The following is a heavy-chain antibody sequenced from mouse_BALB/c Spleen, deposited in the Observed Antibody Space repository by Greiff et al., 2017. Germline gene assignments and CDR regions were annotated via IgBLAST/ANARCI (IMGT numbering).Heavy chain of an antibody. CDR3: ARIYYDYAYAMDY. V-gene: IGHV14-3*02. CDR1: GFNIKDTY. D-gene: IGHD2-4*01. J-gene: IGHJ4*01. CDR2: IDPANGNT. Sequence: EVQLQQSGAELVKPGASVKLSCTASGFNIKDTYMHWVKQRPERGLEWIGRIDPANGNTKYDPKFQGKATITADTSSNTAYLQLSSLTSEDTAVYYCARIYYDYAYAMDYWGQGTSVTVSS.